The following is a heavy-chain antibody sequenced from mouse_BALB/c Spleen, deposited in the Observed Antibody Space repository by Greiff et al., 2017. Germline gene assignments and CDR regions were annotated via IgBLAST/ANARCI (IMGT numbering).Heavy chain of an antibody. J-gene: IGHJ4*01. V-gene: IGHV5-6*01. CDR1: GFTFSSYG. Sequence: EVQLVESGGDLVKPGGSLKLSCAASGFTFSSYGMSWVRQTPDKRLEWVATISSGGSYTYYPDSVKGRFTISRDNAKNTLYLQMSSLKSEDTAMYYCARHPHYTSSAMDDWGQGTSVTVSS. CDR3: ARHPHYTSSAMDD. CDR2: ISSGGSYT. D-gene: IGHD1-2*01.